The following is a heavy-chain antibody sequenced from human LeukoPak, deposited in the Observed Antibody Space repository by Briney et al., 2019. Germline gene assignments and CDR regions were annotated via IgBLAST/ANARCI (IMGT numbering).Heavy chain of an antibody. V-gene: IGHV1-46*01. CDR1: GYTFTSYY. CDR2: INPNRGST. CDR3: ARDGCVLPTVVTRVAYNWFDP. D-gene: IGHD4-23*01. Sequence: ASVKVSCKASGYTFTSYYMHWVRQAPGQGLEWMGIINPNRGSTSYAKKLQSRVTMTRDMSTSTVYKELSSVESEDTHVYYCARDGCVLPTVVTRVAYNWFDPWGQGTLVTVSS. J-gene: IGHJ5*02.